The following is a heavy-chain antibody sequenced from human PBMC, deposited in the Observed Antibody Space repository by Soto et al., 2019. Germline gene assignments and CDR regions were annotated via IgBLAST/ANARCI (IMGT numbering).Heavy chain of an antibody. D-gene: IGHD3-3*01. CDR2: ISSSGSTI. CDR3: ARVGSGXDFWSGYYYYYYMDV. Sequence: LRYAASWCNCIYYYMSCILKATGKGLEWVSYISSSGSTIYYADSVKVRFTISRDNAKNSLYLQMNSLRAEDTAVYYCARVGSGXDFWSGYYYYYYMDVWGKGPTVTV. CDR1: WCNCIYYY. J-gene: IGHJ6*03. V-gene: IGHV3-11*01.